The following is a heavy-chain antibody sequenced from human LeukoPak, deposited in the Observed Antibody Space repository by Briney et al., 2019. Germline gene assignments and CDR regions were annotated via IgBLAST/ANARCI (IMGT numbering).Heavy chain of an antibody. CDR3: AKEVAYHFDH. V-gene: IGHV1-18*01. D-gene: IGHD2-21*01. J-gene: IGHJ4*02. Sequence: ASLKVSCKASGYTFANSGISWVRQAPGQGLEWMGWTNPSSGKTEYDQKFWGRVTLTTDTSTRTAFLELRSLRSDDTAVYYCAKEVAYHFDHWGQGTLVSVSS. CDR2: TNPSSGKT. CDR1: GYTFANSG.